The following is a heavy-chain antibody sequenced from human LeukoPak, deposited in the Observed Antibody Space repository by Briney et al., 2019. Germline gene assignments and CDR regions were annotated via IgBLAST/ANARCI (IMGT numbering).Heavy chain of an antibody. D-gene: IGHD6-19*01. J-gene: IGHJ4*02. CDR2: ISSSGSSI. CDR1: GFSFSTYE. CDR3: ARGGWFFEH. Sequence: GGSLRLSCADSGFSFSTYEMNWVRQAPGKGLEWVSYISSSGSSIYYADSVKGRFTIPRDNAKNSLFLQMNSLRAEDTAVYYCARGGWFFEHWGQGTLVTVSS. V-gene: IGHV3-48*03.